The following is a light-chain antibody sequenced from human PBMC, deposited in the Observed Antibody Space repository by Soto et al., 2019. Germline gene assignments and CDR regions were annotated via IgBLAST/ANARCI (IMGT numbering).Light chain of an antibody. CDR3: QQYYSYPPT. V-gene: IGKV1-8*01. Sequence: SQRTQYRSSLYASTGDRVTITCRASQGISSYLAWYQQKPGKAPKLLIYAASTLQSGVPSRFSGSGSGTDFTLTISCLQSEDFATYYCQQYYSYPPTFGQVTKV. J-gene: IGKJ1*01. CDR2: AAS. CDR1: QGISSY.